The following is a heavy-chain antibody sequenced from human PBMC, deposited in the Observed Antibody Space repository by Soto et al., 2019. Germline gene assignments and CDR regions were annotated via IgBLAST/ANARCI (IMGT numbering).Heavy chain of an antibody. CDR3: ARDVRGHYSYYGMDV. D-gene: IGHD5-12*01. CDR2: ISAYNGNT. J-gene: IGHJ6*02. Sequence: QVQLVQSGAEVKKPGASVKVSCKASGYTFTSYGISWVRQAPGQGLEWMGWISAYNGNTNYAQRLQGRVTMTTDTSTSTHYMELRSLRSADAAVYYCARDVRGHYSYYGMDVWGQGTTVTVSS. V-gene: IGHV1-18*01. CDR1: GYTFTSYG.